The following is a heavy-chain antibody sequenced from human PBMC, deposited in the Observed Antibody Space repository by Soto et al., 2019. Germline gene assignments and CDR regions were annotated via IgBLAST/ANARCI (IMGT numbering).Heavy chain of an antibody. Sequence: SETLSLTCAVYGGSFSGYYWSWIRQPPGKGLEWIGYIYHSGSTNYNPSLKSRVTISVDTSKNQFSLKLSSVTAADTAVYYCAREPYYDFWRGYYGVFDFWGKGTMVTVS. D-gene: IGHD3-3*01. CDR3: AREPYYDFWRGYYGVFDF. J-gene: IGHJ3*01. V-gene: IGHV4-34*01. CDR2: IYHSGST. CDR1: GGSFSGYY.